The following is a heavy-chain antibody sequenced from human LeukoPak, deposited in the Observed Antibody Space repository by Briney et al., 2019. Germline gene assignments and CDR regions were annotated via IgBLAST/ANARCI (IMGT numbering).Heavy chain of an antibody. Sequence: GGSLRLSCKASGFTFSRYGMNWVRQAPGRGLEWLSYTSGSSGSTIYYAQSVRGRFTISRDDAKNTLYLQMNSLRADDTAVYFCARDKIQWLRYSYFDYWGQGVLVTVSS. J-gene: IGHJ4*02. D-gene: IGHD5-12*01. CDR2: TSGSSGSTI. CDR3: ARDKIQWLRYSYFDY. V-gene: IGHV3-48*01. CDR1: GFTFSRYG.